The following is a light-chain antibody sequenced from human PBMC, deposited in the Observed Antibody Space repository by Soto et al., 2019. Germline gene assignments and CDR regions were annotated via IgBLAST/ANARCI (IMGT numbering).Light chain of an antibody. J-gene: IGKJ5*01. CDR3: QQYNLWPPIT. CDR1: QNVFSN. Sequence: EIVMTQSPGTLSVSPGERATLSCRASQNVFSNVAWYQQRPGQPPRLLISGASTRATVVSARFSASGSGTDFTLTITSLQSEYGAVDYCQQYNLWPPITFCQGTRLEIK. CDR2: GAS. V-gene: IGKV3-15*01.